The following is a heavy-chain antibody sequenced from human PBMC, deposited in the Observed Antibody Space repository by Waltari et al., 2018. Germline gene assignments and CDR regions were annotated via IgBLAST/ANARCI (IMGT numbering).Heavy chain of an antibody. CDR3: AKHGGYHFDD. V-gene: IGHV4-34*01. D-gene: IGHD3-22*01. CDR2: IHHSDDT. Sequence: QVQLQQWGAGLLKPSETLSLTGAVYGGSFSGYYWSWIRQPPGKGLEWIGQIHHSDDTNYNPSLKSRVTISVDTSKNQFSLNLSSVTATDTAVYYCAKHGGYHFDDWGQGTLVTVSS. CDR1: GGSFSGYY. J-gene: IGHJ4*02.